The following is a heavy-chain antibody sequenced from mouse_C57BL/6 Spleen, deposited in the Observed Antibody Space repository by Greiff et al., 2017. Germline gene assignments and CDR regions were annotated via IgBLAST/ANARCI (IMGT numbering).Heavy chain of an antibody. CDR3: ARQLGPNYAMDY. V-gene: IGHV2-2*01. J-gene: IGHJ4*01. CDR1: GFSLTSYG. Sequence: QVQLQQSGPGLVQPSQSLSITCTVSGFSLTSYGVHWVRQSPVKGLEWLGVIWSGGSTDYNAAFISRLSISKDNSKSQVFFKMNSLQADDTAIYYCARQLGPNYAMDYWGQGTSVTVSS. CDR2: IWSGGST. D-gene: IGHD4-1*02.